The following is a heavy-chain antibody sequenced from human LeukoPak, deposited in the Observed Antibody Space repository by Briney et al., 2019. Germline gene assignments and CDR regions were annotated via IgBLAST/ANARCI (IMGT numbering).Heavy chain of an antibody. CDR2: ISGSGSST. V-gene: IGHV3-23*01. CDR1: GFTFSSHA. D-gene: IGHD4/OR15-4a*01. Sequence: PGGSLRLSCAASGFTFSSHAMSWVRQAPGKGLEWVSGISGSGSSTHYSDSVKGRFTISRDNSKDTLYLQMNSLRAEDTAVYYCARRAGAYSHPYDYWGQGTLVTVSS. CDR3: ARRAGAYSHPYDY. J-gene: IGHJ4*02.